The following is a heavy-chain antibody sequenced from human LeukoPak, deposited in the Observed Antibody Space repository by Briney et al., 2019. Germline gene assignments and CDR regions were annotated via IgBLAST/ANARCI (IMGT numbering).Heavy chain of an antibody. D-gene: IGHD2-2*01. J-gene: IGHJ6*04. V-gene: IGHV3-33*08. CDR3: AREDIVVVPAAMDYYYYYGMDV. CDR1: GFTFSSYG. Sequence: PGGSLRLSCAASGFTFSSYGMHWVRQAPGKGLEWVAAIWYDGSNKYYADSVKGRFTISRDNSKNTLYLQMNSLRAEDTAVYYCAREDIVVVPAAMDYYYYYGMDVWGKGTTVTVSS. CDR2: IWYDGSNK.